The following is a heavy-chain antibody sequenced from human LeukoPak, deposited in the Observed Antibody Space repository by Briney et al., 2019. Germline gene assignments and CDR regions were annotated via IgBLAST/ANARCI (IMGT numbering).Heavy chain of an antibody. Sequence: GGSLRLSCAASGFTFSSYAMHWVRQAPGKGLEWVAVISYDGSNKYYADSVKGRFTISRDNSKNTLYLQMNSLRAEDTAVYYCARDLGELSPPFLDYWDQGTLVTVSS. J-gene: IGHJ4*02. CDR3: ARDLGELSPPFLDY. CDR2: ISYDGSNK. CDR1: GFTFSSYA. D-gene: IGHD3-10*01. V-gene: IGHV3-30-3*01.